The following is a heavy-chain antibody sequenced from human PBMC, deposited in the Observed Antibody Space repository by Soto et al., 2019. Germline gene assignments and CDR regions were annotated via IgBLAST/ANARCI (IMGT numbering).Heavy chain of an antibody. CDR1: GFTFSSHA. Sequence: GGSLRLSCAASGFTFSSHAMHWVRQAPGKGLEYVSVINSNGDSTFYADSVKGRFIIFRDNSKNTLYLQMNSLRAEDTAVYYCAKGFDMVRGVIMKFPFDYWGQGTLVTVS. D-gene: IGHD3-10*01. J-gene: IGHJ4*02. CDR2: INSNGDST. CDR3: AKGFDMVRGVIMKFPFDY. V-gene: IGHV3-64*04.